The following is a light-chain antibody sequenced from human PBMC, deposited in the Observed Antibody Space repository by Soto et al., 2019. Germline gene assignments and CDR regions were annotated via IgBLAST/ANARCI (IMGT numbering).Light chain of an antibody. Sequence: EIVLTQSPATMSLSPGERATLSCRASQSVSSYLAWYQQKPGQAPRLLIYDASNRATGIPARFSGSGTGTDFTLTISSLEPEDFAGYYCQHRSNWAPGSITFGGGTKVEIK. CDR2: DAS. CDR1: QSVSSY. V-gene: IGKV3-11*01. CDR3: QHRSNWAPGSIT. J-gene: IGKJ4*01.